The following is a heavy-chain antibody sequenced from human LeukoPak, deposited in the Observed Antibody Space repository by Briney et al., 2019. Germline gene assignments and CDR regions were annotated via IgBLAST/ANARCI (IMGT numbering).Heavy chain of an antibody. CDR3: ARDKGRVIDY. CDR2: ISYDGSNK. D-gene: IGHD3-16*02. CDR1: GFTFSSYA. J-gene: IGHJ4*02. Sequence: GGSLRLSCAASGFTFSSYAMHWVRQAPGKGLEWVAVISYDGSNKYYADSVKGRFTISRDNSKNTLYLQMNGLRAEDTAVCYCARDKGRVIDYWGQGTLVTVSS. V-gene: IGHV3-30-3*01.